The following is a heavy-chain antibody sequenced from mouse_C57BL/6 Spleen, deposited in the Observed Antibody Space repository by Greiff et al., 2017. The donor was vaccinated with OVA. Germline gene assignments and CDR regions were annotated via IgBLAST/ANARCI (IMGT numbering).Heavy chain of an antibody. J-gene: IGHJ4*01. V-gene: IGHV5-17*01. CDR2: ISSGSSTI. CDR1: GFTFSDYG. CDR3: ARREVTKAMDY. Sequence: EVQLVESGGGLVKPGGSLKLSCAASGFTFSDYGMHWVRQAPEKGLEWVAYISSGSSTIYYADTVKGRFTISRDNAKNTLFLQMTSLRSEDTAMYYCARREVTKAMDYWGQGTSVTVSS. D-gene: IGHD2-2*01.